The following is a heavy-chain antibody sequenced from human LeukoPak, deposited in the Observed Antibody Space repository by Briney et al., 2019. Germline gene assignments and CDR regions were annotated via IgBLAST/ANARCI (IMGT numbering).Heavy chain of an antibody. J-gene: IGHJ5*02. Sequence: GESLKISCKGSGYSFTNYWIGWVRQMPGKGLEWMGIIYPGDSDTRYSPSFQGQVTISVDKSISTAYLQWSSLKASDTAMYYCARSGVGDSSGYYYPIDPWGQGTLVTVSS. CDR1: GYSFTNYW. CDR2: IYPGDSDT. V-gene: IGHV5-51*01. CDR3: ARSGVGDSSGYYYPIDP. D-gene: IGHD3-22*01.